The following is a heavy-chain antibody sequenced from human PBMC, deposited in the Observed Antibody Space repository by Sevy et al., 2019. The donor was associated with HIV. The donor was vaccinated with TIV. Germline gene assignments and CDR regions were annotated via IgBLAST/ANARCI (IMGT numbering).Heavy chain of an antibody. Sequence: ASVKVSCKASGYPFSTYAISWVRQAPGQGLECMGWISAYNGHTNYAQSLQDRATMTTDTSTSTAYMELRSLRSDDTAVYYCARLEASGSGWYGNGMDVWGQGTTVTVSS. D-gene: IGHD6-19*01. CDR1: GYPFSTYA. CDR3: ARLEASGSGWYGNGMDV. CDR2: ISAYNGHT. V-gene: IGHV1-18*01. J-gene: IGHJ6*02.